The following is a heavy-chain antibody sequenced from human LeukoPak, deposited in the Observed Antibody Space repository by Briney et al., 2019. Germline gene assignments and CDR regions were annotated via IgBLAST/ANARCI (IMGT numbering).Heavy chain of an antibody. CDR1: GFTFSSYW. V-gene: IGHV3-7*01. CDR3: ARDWPTEIFGVVIQDY. J-gene: IGHJ4*02. D-gene: IGHD3-3*01. CDR2: IKQDGSEK. Sequence: GGSLRLSCAASGFTFSSYWMSWVRQAPGKGLEWVANIKQDGSEKYCVDSVKGRFTISRDNAKNSLYLQMNSLRAEDTAVYYCARDWPTEIFGVVIQDYWGQGTLVTVSS.